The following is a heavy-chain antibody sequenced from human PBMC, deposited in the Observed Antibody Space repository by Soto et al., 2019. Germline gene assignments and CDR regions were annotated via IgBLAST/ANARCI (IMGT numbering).Heavy chain of an antibody. J-gene: IGHJ5*02. CDR1: GGSISSYY. D-gene: IGHD2-2*01. CDR2: IYYSGST. Sequence: PSETLSLTCTVSGGSISSYYWSWIRQPPGKGLEWIGYIYYSGSTNYNPSLKSRVTISVDTSKNQFSLKLSSVTAADTAVYYCARDAEYAPAASGGFDPWGKGTLVTVSS. V-gene: IGHV4-59*01. CDR3: ARDAEYAPAASGGFDP.